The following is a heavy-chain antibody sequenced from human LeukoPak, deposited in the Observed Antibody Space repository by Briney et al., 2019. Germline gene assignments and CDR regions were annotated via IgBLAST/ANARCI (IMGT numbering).Heavy chain of an antibody. D-gene: IGHD6-19*01. CDR3: TRVNSSGWYEASGI. V-gene: IGHV3-49*04. CDR2: IRSKAYGGTT. CDR1: GFTFGDYA. Sequence: PGGSLRLSCTASGFTFGDYAMSWVRQAPGKGLEWVGFIRSKAYGGTTEYAASVKGRFTISRDDSKSIAYVQMNSLKTEDTAVYYCTRVNSSGWYEASGIWGQGTMVTVSS. J-gene: IGHJ3*02.